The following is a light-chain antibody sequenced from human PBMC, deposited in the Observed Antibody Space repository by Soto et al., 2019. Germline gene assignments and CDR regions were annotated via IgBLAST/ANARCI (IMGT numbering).Light chain of an antibody. Sequence: TKSPATVSGTIGDRLTITCRASQTISSWLAWYQQKPGKAPKLLIYKASTLKSGVPSRFSGSGSGTEFTLTISCLQPDAFATYYCKHYKSDSEAFGQGTK. CDR2: KAS. J-gene: IGKJ1*01. CDR1: QTISSW. V-gene: IGKV1-5*03. CDR3: KHYKSDSEA.